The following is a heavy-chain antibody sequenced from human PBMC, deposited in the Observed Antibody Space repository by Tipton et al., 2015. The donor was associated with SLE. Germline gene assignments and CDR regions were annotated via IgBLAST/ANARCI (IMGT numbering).Heavy chain of an antibody. V-gene: IGHV4-38-2*01. CDR1: GYSISSGYY. Sequence: TLSLTCVVSGYSISSGYYWGWIRQPPGKGLGWIGSIYTSGSTNYNPSLKSRVTMSVDTSKNQFSLKLSSVTAADTAGYYCARLLVVYAFDIWGQGTMVTVSS. D-gene: IGHD2-8*02. J-gene: IGHJ3*02. CDR3: ARLLVVYAFDI. CDR2: IYTSGST.